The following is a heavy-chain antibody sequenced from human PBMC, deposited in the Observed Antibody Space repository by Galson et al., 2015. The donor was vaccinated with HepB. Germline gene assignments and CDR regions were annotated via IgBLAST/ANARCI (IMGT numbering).Heavy chain of an antibody. V-gene: IGHV1-46*01. J-gene: IGHJ4*02. D-gene: IGHD2/OR15-2a*01. Sequence: SVKVSCKASGYTFTSYYVHWVRQAPGQGLEWMGLINPSGGRGTYAQKFQGRVTMTRDTSTSTVYMQLSSLRPEDTAVYYCARVVRPDSCDSSCNLPPAAGYHFDYWGQGTLVSVSS. CDR3: ARVVRPDSCDSSCNLPPAAGYHFDY. CDR2: INPSGGRG. CDR1: GYTFTSYY.